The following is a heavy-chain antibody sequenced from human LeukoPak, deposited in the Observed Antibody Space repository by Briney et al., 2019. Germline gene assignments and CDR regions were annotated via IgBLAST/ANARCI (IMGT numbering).Heavy chain of an antibody. CDR1: GFTFSSYA. CDR2: ISGSGSST. J-gene: IGHJ3*02. Sequence: GGSLRLSCAASGFTFSSYAMSWVRQAPGEGLQWVSGISGSGSSTYYADSVRGRFTISRDNSKNTLYLQMNSLRAEDTAVYYCARMRGQGGQDIWGQGTMVTVSS. CDR3: ARMRGQGGQDI. V-gene: IGHV3-23*01. D-gene: IGHD3-16*01.